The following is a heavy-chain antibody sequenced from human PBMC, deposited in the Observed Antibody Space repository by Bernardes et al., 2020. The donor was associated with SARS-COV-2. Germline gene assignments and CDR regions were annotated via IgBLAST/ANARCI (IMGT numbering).Heavy chain of an antibody. CDR2: IIGSGGST. D-gene: IGHD6-13*01. J-gene: IGHJ4*02. V-gene: IGHV3-23*01. Sequence: GGSLRLFCAASGFTFSNHAMSWVRQAPGKGLEWVSGIIGSGGSTFYEDPVKGRFTIPRDNSKNTLYLQMNSLRAEDTAVYFCAKGLGRQQRMDCCGQGTLVTVSS. CDR3: AKGLGRQQRMDC. CDR1: GFTFSNHA.